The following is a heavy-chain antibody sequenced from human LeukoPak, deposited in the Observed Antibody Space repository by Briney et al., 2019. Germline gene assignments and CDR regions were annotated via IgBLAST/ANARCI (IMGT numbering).Heavy chain of an antibody. V-gene: IGHV3-23*01. D-gene: IGHD6-6*01. CDR1: EFTFSTNA. CDR2: ISGSGGSL. Sequence: GGSLRLSCAASEFTFSTNAMNWVRQAPGKGLEWVSTISGSGGSLYYADSVKGRFTISRDNSKNTLYLQMNSLRAEDTAVYYCVGQLVFWGQGTLVTVSS. J-gene: IGHJ4*02. CDR3: VGQLVF.